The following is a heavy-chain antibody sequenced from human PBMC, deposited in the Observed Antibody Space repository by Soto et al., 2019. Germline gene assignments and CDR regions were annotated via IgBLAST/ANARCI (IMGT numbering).Heavy chain of an antibody. CDR2: IKSKTDGGTT. CDR3: TTGIVGATTDYYYYYGMDV. CDR1: GLTFSNAW. D-gene: IGHD1-26*01. Sequence: GGSLRLSCAASGLTFSNAWMSWVRQAPGKGLEWVGRIKSKTDGGTTDYAAPVKGRFTISRDDSKNTLYLQMNSLKTEDTAVYYCTTGIVGATTDYYYYYGMDVWGQGTTVTVSS. J-gene: IGHJ6*02. V-gene: IGHV3-15*01.